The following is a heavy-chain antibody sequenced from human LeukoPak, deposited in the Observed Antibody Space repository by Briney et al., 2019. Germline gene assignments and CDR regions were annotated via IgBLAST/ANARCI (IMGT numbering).Heavy chain of an antibody. CDR3: AKDEIAVAGTYFDY. D-gene: IGHD6-19*01. Sequence: GGSLRLSCAASGFTVSSSYMSWVRQAPGKGLEWVSVIYRGGSTYYADSVQGRFTISRDNSNNTLYLQMNSLRAEDTAVYYCAKDEIAVAGTYFDYWGQGTLVTVSS. V-gene: IGHV3-66*01. J-gene: IGHJ4*02. CDR1: GFTVSSSY. CDR2: IYRGGST.